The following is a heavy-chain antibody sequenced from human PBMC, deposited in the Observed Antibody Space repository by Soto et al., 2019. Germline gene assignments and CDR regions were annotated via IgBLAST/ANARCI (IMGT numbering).Heavy chain of an antibody. CDR1: GGTFGTYP. Sequence: SSVKVSCKASGGTFGTYPISWVRQAPGQGLEWVGGIIPMLDIVHFAQTFEDRVTITADEFSNSVYMELSSLKSDDTAVYYCATEASHEYFDQWGQGTLVTVSS. CDR3: ATEASHEYFDQ. CDR2: IIPMLDIV. V-gene: IGHV1-69*10. J-gene: IGHJ4*02.